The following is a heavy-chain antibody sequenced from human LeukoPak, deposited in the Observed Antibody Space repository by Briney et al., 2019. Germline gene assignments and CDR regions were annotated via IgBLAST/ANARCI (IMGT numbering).Heavy chain of an antibody. CDR1: GGTFSSYA. CDR2: IIPILGIA. J-gene: IGHJ6*03. V-gene: IGHV1-69*04. CDR3: ARGLGHYYYYYMDV. D-gene: IGHD7-27*01. Sequence: SVKVSCKASGGTFSSYAISWVRQAPGQGLEWMGRIIPILGIANYAQKFQGRVTINADKSTSTAYMELSSLRSEDTAVYCCARGLGHYYYYYMDVWGKGTTVTVSS.